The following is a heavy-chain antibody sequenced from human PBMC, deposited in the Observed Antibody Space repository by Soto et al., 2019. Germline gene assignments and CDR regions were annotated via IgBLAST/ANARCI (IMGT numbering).Heavy chain of an antibody. CDR1: GFTFSNDA. Sequence: GGSLRLSCAVSGFTFSNDAMTWVRQAPGKGLEWVSLMSGNGGRIVYADSVKGRFTISRDNSKNSVSLQMNTLRVEDTAVYYCAREDSIIIPAVSDFWGQGTLVTVSS. CDR2: MSGNGGRI. D-gene: IGHD2-2*01. J-gene: IGHJ4*02. CDR3: AREDSIIIPAVSDF. V-gene: IGHV3-23*01.